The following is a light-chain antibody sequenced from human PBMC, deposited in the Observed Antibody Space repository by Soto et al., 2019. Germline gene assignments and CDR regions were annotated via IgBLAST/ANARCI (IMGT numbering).Light chain of an antibody. CDR1: QDIRND. CDR3: LQDYSYPYT. J-gene: IGKJ2*01. CDR2: AAS. V-gene: IGKV1-6*01. Sequence: AIQMTQSPSSLSAFVGNRATITCRPSQDIRNDLAWYQQKPGKAPKLLIYAASNLQSGVSSRFSGSGSGTDFTLTISSLQPEDFATYYCLQDYSYPYTFGQGTKVDIK.